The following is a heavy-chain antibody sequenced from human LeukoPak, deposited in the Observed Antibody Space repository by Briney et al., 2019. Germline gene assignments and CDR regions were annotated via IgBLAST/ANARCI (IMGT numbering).Heavy chain of an antibody. J-gene: IGHJ4*02. CDR2: IYYSGST. CDR3: ARHKYASYFDY. CDR1: GGSISSGGYY. V-gene: IGHV4-31*03. Sequence: SQTLSLTCTVSGGSISSGGYYWSWLRQHPGKGLEWIGYIYYSGSTYYNPSLKSRVTISVDTSKNQFSLKLSSVTAADTAVYYCARHKYASYFDYWGQGTLVTVSS. D-gene: IGHD2-8*01.